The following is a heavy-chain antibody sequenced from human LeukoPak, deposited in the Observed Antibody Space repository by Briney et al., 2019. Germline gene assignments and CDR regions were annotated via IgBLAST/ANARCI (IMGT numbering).Heavy chain of an antibody. Sequence: SETLSLTCAVSGGSISIYYWSWVRQTPGKGLEWIGYIHHSGSTNYNPSLKSRVTISLDTSKNQFSLNLRSVTDADTAVYYRARRYFGTGSRWSRYYFDLWGQGPLVTVSS. V-gene: IGHV4-59*08. CDR1: GGSISIYY. J-gene: IGHJ4*02. CDR3: ARRYFGTGSRWSRYYFDL. CDR2: IHHSGST. D-gene: IGHD3-10*01.